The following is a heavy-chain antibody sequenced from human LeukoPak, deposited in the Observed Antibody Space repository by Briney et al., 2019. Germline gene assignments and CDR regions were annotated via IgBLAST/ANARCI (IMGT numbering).Heavy chain of an antibody. J-gene: IGHJ1*01. CDR3: ARSYGGNSGWYFQH. V-gene: IGHV5-51*01. CDR1: GYSFTSYW. CDR2: IYPGDSDT. D-gene: IGHD4-23*01. Sequence: GESLKICCQGTGYSFTSYWIGWVRQMPGKGLERRGIIYPGDSDTRYSPSFQGQVTISADKSISTAYLQWSSLKASDTAMYYCARSYGGNSGWYFQHWGQGTLVIVSS.